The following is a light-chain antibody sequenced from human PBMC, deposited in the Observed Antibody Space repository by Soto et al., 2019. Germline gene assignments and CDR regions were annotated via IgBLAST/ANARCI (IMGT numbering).Light chain of an antibody. J-gene: IGLJ2*01. CDR1: SSNVGNNY. CDR2: DNN. Sequence: QSVLTQPPSVSAAPGQKVTISCSVSSSNVGNNYVSWYQQLPGTAPKLLIYDNNKRPSGIPDRFSGSKSATSATLDITALQTGDEADYYCGAWDSSLMGVVFGGGTKLTVL. CDR3: GAWDSSLMGVV. V-gene: IGLV1-51*01.